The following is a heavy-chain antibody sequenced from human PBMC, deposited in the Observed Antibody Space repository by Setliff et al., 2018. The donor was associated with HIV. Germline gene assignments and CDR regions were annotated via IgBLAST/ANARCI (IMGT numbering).Heavy chain of an antibody. D-gene: IGHD2-21*02. V-gene: IGHV4-39*07. Sequence: SETLSLTCIPSGDSIGITNYYWGWIRQTPGRGLEWVGSIYQSERTFYNPSLSGRVPVTIATSKNQFSLKLTSVTAADTAVYYCARSALHGDNFRFFWYFDVWGRGTLVTVSS. CDR1: GDSIGITNYY. J-gene: IGHJ2*01. CDR2: IYQSERT. CDR3: ARSALHGDNFRFFWYFDV.